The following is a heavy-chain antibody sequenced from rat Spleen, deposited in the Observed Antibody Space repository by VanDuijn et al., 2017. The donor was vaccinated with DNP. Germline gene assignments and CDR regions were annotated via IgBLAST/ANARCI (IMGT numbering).Heavy chain of an antibody. CDR1: GFSLSNFH. CDR3: AKRENSGYFDY. CDR2: IQSDGNT. Sequence: QVQLKESGPGLVQPSQTLSLTCTVSGFSLSNFHVDWVRQPPGKGLEWMGRIQSDGNTDYNSVLKSRLSIIRDTSKSQVFLKMNSVQTEDTAMYFCAKRENSGYFDYWGQGVMVTVSS. J-gene: IGHJ2*01. V-gene: IGHV2-27*01. D-gene: IGHD4-3*01.